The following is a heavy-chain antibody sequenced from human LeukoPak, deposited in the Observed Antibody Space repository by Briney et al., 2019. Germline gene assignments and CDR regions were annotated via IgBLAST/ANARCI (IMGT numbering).Heavy chain of an antibody. D-gene: IGHD3-9*01. CDR3: ARLFGRADILTGDELDY. CDR1: GYDFNTYW. Sequence: GESLKISCKGSGYDFNTYWIAWVRQMPGKGLECMGIIYPGDSDTKYSPPFQGQVTISADKSISTAYLQWSSLKASDTAMYYCARLFGRADILTGDELDYWGQGTLVTVPS. J-gene: IGHJ4*02. V-gene: IGHV5-51*01. CDR2: IYPGDSDT.